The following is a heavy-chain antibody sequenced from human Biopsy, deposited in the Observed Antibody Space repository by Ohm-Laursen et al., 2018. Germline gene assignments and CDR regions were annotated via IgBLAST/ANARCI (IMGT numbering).Heavy chain of an antibody. CDR1: GASVKTSGYF. D-gene: IGHD3-9*01. J-gene: IGHJ2*01. V-gene: IGHV4-31*03. CDR3: VREPKTGTAEAWYFDL. CDR2: ISYNERT. Sequence: SQTLSLTCCVSGASVKTSGYFWAWIRQRPGKGLEWTGYISYNERTHYNPSLTSRLAISFDTSNNRISLQLRSVSVADTAVYYCVREPKTGTAEAWYFDLWGRGSPVTVPS.